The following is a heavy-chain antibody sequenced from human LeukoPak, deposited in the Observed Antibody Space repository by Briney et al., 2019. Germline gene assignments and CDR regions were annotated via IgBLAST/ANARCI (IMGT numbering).Heavy chain of an antibody. D-gene: IGHD4-23*01. CDR1: GFTFSDYY. Sequence: PGGSLRLSCAASGFTFSDYYMSWIRQAPGKGLEWVSYISSSGSTIYYADSVKGRFTISRDNAKNSLYLQMNSLRAEDTAVYYCARTVVTPGDRYFDLWGRGTLVTVSS. V-gene: IGHV3-11*01. J-gene: IGHJ2*01. CDR3: ARTVVTPGDRYFDL. CDR2: ISSSGSTI.